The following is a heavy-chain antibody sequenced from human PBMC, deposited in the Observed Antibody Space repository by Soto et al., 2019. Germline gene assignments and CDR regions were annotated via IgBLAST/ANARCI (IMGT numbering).Heavy chain of an antibody. Sequence: ASVKVSCKASVYTFTSYGISWVRQAPGQGLEWMGWISAYNGNTNYAQKLQGRVTMTTDTSTSTAYMELRSLRSDDTAVYYCARDLRGYNWFDPWGQGTLVTVSS. CDR3: ARDLRGYNWFDP. CDR2: ISAYNGNT. J-gene: IGHJ5*02. V-gene: IGHV1-18*01. CDR1: VYTFTSYG. D-gene: IGHD4-17*01.